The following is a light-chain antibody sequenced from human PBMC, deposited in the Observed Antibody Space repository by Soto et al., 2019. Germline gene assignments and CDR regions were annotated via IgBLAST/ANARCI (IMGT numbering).Light chain of an antibody. J-gene: IGKJ4*01. CDR1: HSVSSSY. V-gene: IGKV3-20*01. CDR3: QQYGSSPLT. CDR2: GAS. Sequence: EIVLTQSPGTLSLSPGERATLSCRASHSVSSSYLAWYQQKPGQAPRLLIYGASSRATGIPDRFSGSGSGTDFTLTISRLEPEDFAVYYCQQYGSSPLTFGGGTKVEIK.